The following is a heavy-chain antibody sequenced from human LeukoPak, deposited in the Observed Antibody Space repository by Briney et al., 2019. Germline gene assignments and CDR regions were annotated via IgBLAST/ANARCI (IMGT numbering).Heavy chain of an antibody. CDR2: ISDNGVTR. CDR3: AKAPAPYYYYYGMDV. Sequence: GSLRLSCAASGFTFSSYVMNWVRQAPGKGLEWVSSISDNGVTRYYADSVKGRFTISRDNSDNTVYLQMNSLRAEDTVIYYCAKAPAPYYYYYGMDVWGQGTAVTVSS. J-gene: IGHJ6*02. CDR1: GFTFSSYV. V-gene: IGHV3-23*01.